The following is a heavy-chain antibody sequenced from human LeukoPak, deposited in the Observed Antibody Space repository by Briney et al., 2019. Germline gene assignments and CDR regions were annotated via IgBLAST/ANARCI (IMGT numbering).Heavy chain of an antibody. V-gene: IGHV1-18*01. CDR3: ARTSYYYGSGSSTFDY. CDR2: ISAYNGNT. D-gene: IGHD3-10*01. Sequence: ASVKVSCKASGYTFTSYGISWVRQAPGQGLEWMGWISAYNGNTNYAQKLQGRVTMTTDTSTSTAYMELRSLRSDDTAVYYCARTSYYYGSGSSTFDYWGQGTLVTVSS. J-gene: IGHJ4*02. CDR1: GYTFTSYG.